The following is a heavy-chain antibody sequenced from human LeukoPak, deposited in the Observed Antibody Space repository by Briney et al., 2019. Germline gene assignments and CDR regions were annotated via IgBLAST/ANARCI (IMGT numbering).Heavy chain of an antibody. J-gene: IGHJ4*02. CDR2: IDRDGSRI. D-gene: IGHD4-23*01. CDR3: VRGNDYGGPHY. CDR1: GLTFSNYA. V-gene: IGHV3-74*01. Sequence: GGSLRLSCAASGLTFSNYAMTWVRQAPGKGLVWVSRIDRDGSRINYADSVKGRFTISRDNGKNTLFLQMNSLRAEDAAVYYCVRGNDYGGPHYWGQGTLVTVSS.